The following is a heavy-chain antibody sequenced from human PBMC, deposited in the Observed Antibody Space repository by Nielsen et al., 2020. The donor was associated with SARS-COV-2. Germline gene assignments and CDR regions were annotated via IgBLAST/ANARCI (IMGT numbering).Heavy chain of an antibody. D-gene: IGHD6-13*01. CDR3: ARGRYSSSWDNYYFDF. J-gene: IGHJ4*02. V-gene: IGHV3-20*04. Sequence: SLNISCAAPGFTFYDYGMTLVRQAPGKGLEWVSGINWSGGSTGYADSVKGRFTMSRDNANNSPYLQMNSLRAEDTALYYCARGRYSSSWDNYYFDFWGQGTLVTVSS. CDR2: INWSGGST. CDR1: GFTFYDYG.